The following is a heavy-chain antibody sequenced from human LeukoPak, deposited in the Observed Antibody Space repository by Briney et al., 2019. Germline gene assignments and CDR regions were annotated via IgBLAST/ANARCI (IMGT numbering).Heavy chain of an antibody. CDR3: ARQPRGDTSSCH. D-gene: IGHD6-13*01. CDR2: INHSGST. J-gene: IGHJ1*01. Sequence: SETLSLTCAVYGGSFSGYYWSWIRQPPGKGLEWIGEINHSGSTNYNPSLKSRVTISVDTSKNQFSLRLSSVTAADTAVYYCARQPRGDTSSCHWGQGTLVTVSS. V-gene: IGHV4-34*01. CDR1: GGSFSGYY.